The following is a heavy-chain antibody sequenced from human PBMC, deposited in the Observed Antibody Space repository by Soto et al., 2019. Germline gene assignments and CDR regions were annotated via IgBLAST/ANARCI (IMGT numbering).Heavy chain of an antibody. CDR2: ISGSGGST. CDR3: AKDPAFGAARTYFAY. D-gene: IGHD6-6*01. CDR1: GFTFSSYA. J-gene: IGHJ4*02. V-gene: IGHV3-23*01. Sequence: EVQLLESGGGLVQPGGSLRLSCAASGFTFSSYAMSWVRQAPVKGLEWVSAISGSGGSTYYADSVKVRFTISRDNSKNTLYLQMSSLRAEDTAVYYCAKDPAFGAARTYFAYWGQGTLFTVSS.